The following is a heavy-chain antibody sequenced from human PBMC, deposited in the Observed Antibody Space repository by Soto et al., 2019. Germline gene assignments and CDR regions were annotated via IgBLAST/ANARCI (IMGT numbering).Heavy chain of an antibody. CDR3: ARGRRQQQLANWFDP. Sequence: QVQLQQWGAGLLKPSETLSLTCAVYGGSFSGYYWSWIRQPPGKGLEWIGEINHSGSTNYNPSLKSRVTISVDTSKNQFSLKLSSVTAADTAVYYYARGRRQQQLANWFDPWGQGTLVTVSS. V-gene: IGHV4-34*01. CDR2: INHSGST. D-gene: IGHD6-13*01. CDR1: GGSFSGYY. J-gene: IGHJ5*02.